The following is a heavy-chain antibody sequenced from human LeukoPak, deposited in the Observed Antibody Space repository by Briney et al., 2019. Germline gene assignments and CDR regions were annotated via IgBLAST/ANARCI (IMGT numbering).Heavy chain of an antibody. V-gene: IGHV4-39*01. D-gene: IGHD1-26*01. Sequence: SETLSLTCTVSGGSISSSSYYWGWIRQPPGKGLDWIGNIYYSGSTYYNASLQSRVTISIDTSKNQFSLRLNSVTAADTAMYYCAKSGGYGLIDYWGQGTLVTVSS. CDR3: AKSGGYGLIDY. J-gene: IGHJ4*02. CDR2: IYYSGST. CDR1: GGSISSSSYY.